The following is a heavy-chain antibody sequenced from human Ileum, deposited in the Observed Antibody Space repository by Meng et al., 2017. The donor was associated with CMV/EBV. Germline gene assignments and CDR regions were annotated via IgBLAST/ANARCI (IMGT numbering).Heavy chain of an antibody. CDR1: GFTFSTYA. CDR2: ITGSGGNT. J-gene: IGHJ4*02. D-gene: IGHD2-21*01. V-gene: IGHV3-23*01. CDR3: AKDRSYCGGDCYSYYFDY. Sequence: GGSLRLSCAASGFTFSTYAMNWVRQAPGKGLEWVSGITGSGGNTYYADSVKGRFTISRDNSKNTLYLQMNSLRAEDTAVYYCAKDRSYCGGDCYSYYFDYWGQGTLVTVSS.